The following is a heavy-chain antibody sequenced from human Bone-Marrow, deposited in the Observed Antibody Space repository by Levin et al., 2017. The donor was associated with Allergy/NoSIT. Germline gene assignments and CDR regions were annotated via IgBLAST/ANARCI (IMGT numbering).Heavy chain of an antibody. D-gene: IGHD6-13*01. J-gene: IGHJ4*02. Sequence: GESLKISCAASGFTFNTYAMTWVRQAPGKGLEWVSSISGSGDSTYYADSVKGRFTISRDNSENTLYLQMNSLRAGDTAVYYCAKAAIAAADTSSFDYWGQGTLVTVSS. CDR1: GFTFNTYA. CDR2: ISGSGDST. V-gene: IGHV3-23*01. CDR3: AKAAIAAADTSSFDY.